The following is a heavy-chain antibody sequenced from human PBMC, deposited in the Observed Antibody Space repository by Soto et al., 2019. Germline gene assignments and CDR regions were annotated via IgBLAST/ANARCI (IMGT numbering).Heavy chain of an antibody. J-gene: IGHJ6*02. CDR3: AKGARTQHLYSSTLYYYYGMDV. CDR1: GFTFSSYA. Sequence: PGGSLRLSCAASGFTFSSYAMSWVRQAPGKGLEWVSAISGSGGSTYYADSVKGRFTISRDNSKNTLYLQMNSLRAEDTAVYYCAKGARTQHLYSSTLYYYYGMDVCGQGTTVTVSS. V-gene: IGHV3-23*01. CDR2: ISGSGGST. D-gene: IGHD6-13*01.